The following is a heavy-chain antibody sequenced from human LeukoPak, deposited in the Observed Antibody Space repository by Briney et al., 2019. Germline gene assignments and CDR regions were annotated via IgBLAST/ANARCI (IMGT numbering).Heavy chain of an antibody. V-gene: IGHV1-18*01. J-gene: IGHJ4*02. CDR1: GYTFTSYG. CDR2: ISAYNGNT. D-gene: IGHD3-9*01. Sequence: ASVKVSCKASGYTFTSYGISWVRQAPGQGLEWMGWISAYNGNTNYAQKLQGRVTMTTDTSTSTAYMELRSLRSDDTAVYYCARDQRHYDILTGPPNYYFDYWGQGTLVTVSS. CDR3: ARDQRHYDILTGPPNYYFDY.